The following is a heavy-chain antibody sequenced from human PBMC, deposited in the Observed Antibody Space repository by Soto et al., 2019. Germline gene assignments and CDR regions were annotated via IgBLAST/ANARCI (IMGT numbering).Heavy chain of an antibody. CDR3: ARVQGDDYGDYVGDYFDY. J-gene: IGHJ4*02. Sequence: QVQLVQSGAEVKKPGASVKVSCKASGYTFTSYAMHWVRQAPGQRLEWMGWINAGNGNTKYSQKFQGRVTITRDTSASTAYMELSSLRSEDTAVYYCARVQGDDYGDYVGDYFDYWGQGTLVTVSS. CDR2: INAGNGNT. V-gene: IGHV1-3*01. CDR1: GYTFTSYA. D-gene: IGHD4-17*01.